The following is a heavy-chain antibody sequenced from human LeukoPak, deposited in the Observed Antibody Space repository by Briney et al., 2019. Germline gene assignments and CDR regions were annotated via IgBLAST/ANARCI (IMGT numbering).Heavy chain of an antibody. CDR1: GFTFSTYW. V-gene: IGHV3-7*01. CDR2: IKEDGNEK. Sequence: PGGSLRLSCAASGFTFSTYWMNWVRQAPGKGLEWVANIKEDGNEKYNVDSVRGRFTISRDNAKNSLYLQMSSLRAEDTAVYYCARGSGASAADWFDSWGQGTLVTVAS. J-gene: IGHJ5*01. CDR3: ARGSGASAADWFDS. D-gene: IGHD2-15*01.